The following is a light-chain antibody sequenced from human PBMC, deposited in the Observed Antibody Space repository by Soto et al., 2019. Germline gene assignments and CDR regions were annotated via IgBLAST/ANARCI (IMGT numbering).Light chain of an antibody. CDR2: ATS. Sequence: IPLTQSPSSLAASVGDRLTLTCRASRNVSIYLNWYQHKPGKGPTLLIHATSNLQIGVPSRFSGSGSGTEFTLTISSLEPEDFGTYYCQQSYKMPSFGQGTRLVIK. CDR3: QQSYKMPS. V-gene: IGKV1-39*01. CDR1: RNVSIY. J-gene: IGKJ5*01.